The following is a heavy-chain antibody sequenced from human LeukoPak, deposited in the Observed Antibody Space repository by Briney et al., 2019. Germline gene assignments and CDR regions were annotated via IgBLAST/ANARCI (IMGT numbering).Heavy chain of an antibody. CDR2: IYTSGNT. CDR3: ARFPTSDYYYLDY. D-gene: IGHD2-21*01. V-gene: IGHV3-66*01. CDR1: GFTVSTNY. J-gene: IGHJ4*02. Sequence: GGSLRLSCAASGFTVSTNYMSWVRQAPGKGLEWVSVIYTSGNTYYADSVRGRFTISRDKSKNTVFLQMTSLRAEDTAVYYCARFPTSDYYYLDYWGQGTLITVSS.